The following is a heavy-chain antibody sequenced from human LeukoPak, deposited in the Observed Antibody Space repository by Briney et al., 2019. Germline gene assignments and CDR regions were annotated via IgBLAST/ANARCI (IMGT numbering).Heavy chain of an antibody. J-gene: IGHJ4*02. D-gene: IGHD2-2*01. V-gene: IGHV3-30*18. Sequence: PGRSLRLSCAASGFTFSTYGMHWVRQAPGKGLEWVAVISYDGTNKYYADSVKGRFTISRDNSKNTLYLHMNSLRAEDTAVCYCAKDAAAYCSSTSCYQGYFDYWGQGTLVTVSS. CDR1: GFTFSTYG. CDR2: ISYDGTNK. CDR3: AKDAAAYCSSTSCYQGYFDY.